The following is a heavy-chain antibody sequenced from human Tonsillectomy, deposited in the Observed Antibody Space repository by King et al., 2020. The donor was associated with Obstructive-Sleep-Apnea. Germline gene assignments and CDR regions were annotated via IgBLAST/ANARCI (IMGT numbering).Heavy chain of an antibody. CDR3: AKDDGTAHYYYGMDV. D-gene: IGHD1-1*01. V-gene: IGHV3-9*01. Sequence: DAQLVQSGGGLVQPGRSLRLSCAASGFTFDDYAMHWVRQAPGKGLEWGSGISWNSGSIGYADSGKGRFTISRDNPKTSLYLQLNSLRAEDTALYYCAKDDGTAHYYYGMDVWGQGTTVTVSS. CDR1: GFTFDDYA. J-gene: IGHJ6*02. CDR2: ISWNSGSI.